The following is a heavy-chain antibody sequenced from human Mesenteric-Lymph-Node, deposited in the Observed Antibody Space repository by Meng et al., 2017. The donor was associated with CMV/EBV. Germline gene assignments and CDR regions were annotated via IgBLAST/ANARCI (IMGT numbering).Heavy chain of an antibody. CDR3: TTNGFEY. D-gene: IGHD1-1*01. CDR1: GFTFSNFA. CDR2: ISDSGAGT. J-gene: IGHJ4*02. V-gene: IGHV3-23*01. Sequence: GGSLRLSCAASGFTFSNFAMSWVRQAPGKGLEWVSAISDSGAGTYYADSVKGRFTISRDNSKNTLYLQMNSLRAEDTAVYFCTTNGFEYWGQGTLVTVSS.